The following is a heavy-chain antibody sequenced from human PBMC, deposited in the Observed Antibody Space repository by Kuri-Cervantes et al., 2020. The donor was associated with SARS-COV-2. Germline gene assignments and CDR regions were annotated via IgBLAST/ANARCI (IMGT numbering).Heavy chain of an antibody. CDR3: ARQVVVAATGGDWFDP. CDR2: IYFGTT. V-gene: IGHV4-59*08. J-gene: IGHJ5*02. Sequence: SETLSLTCTVSGGSITSYYWSWIRQPPGKGLEWIGSIYFGTTYYNPSLKSRITISVDTSKNQFSLKLSSVTAADTAVYYCARQVVVAATGGDWFDPWGQGTLVTVSS. CDR1: GGSITSYY. D-gene: IGHD2-15*01.